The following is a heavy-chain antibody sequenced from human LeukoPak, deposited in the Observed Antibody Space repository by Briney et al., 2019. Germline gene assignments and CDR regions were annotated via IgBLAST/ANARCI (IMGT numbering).Heavy chain of an antibody. J-gene: IGHJ6*02. CDR1: GGTFSRYA. V-gene: IGHV1-69*04. CDR3: AREGYCSGGSCYSYYYYGMDV. CDR2: IIPILGIA. D-gene: IGHD2-15*01. Sequence: ASVKVSCKASGGTFSRYAISWVRQAPGQGLEWMGRIIPILGIANYAQKFQGRVTITADKSTSTAYMELSSLRSEDTAVYYCAREGYCSGGSCYSYYYYGMDVWGQGTTVTVSS.